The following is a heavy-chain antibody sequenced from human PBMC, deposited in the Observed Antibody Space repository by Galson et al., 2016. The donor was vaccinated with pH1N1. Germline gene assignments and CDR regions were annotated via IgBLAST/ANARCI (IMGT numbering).Heavy chain of an antibody. J-gene: IGHJ4*02. CDR2: IYYSGIT. CDR1: GGSTKSSDYY. CDR3: LRHPRFSSRRVVDFDY. V-gene: IGHV4-39*01. Sequence: SETLSLTCSVSGGSTKSSDYYWGWVRQPPGKGLEWIASIYYSGITRYKESLKSRLLISVDTSKNQFSLRLTSVTAADTAVYFCLRHPRFSSRRVVDFDYWGQGIQVIVSS. D-gene: IGHD2-15*01.